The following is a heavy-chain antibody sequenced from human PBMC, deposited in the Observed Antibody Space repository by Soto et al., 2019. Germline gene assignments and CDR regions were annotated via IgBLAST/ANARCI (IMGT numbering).Heavy chain of an antibody. J-gene: IGHJ4*02. CDR1: GGMFYSSA. Sequence: SVNVSCKASGGMFYSSAINCVRQAPGKGLEWMGGIVPMNGSPKYAQEFVGRVTISADASATTAYMDLSGLKSEDTAVYYCSFAPNWTYQLSTYGGRGPRVTVSS. CDR3: SFAPNWTYQLSTY. V-gene: IGHV1-69*13. CDR2: IVPMNGSP. D-gene: IGHD2-2*01.